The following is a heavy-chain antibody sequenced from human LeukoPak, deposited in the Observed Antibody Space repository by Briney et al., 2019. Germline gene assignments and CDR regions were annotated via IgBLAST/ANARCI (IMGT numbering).Heavy chain of an antibody. CDR1: GFTVSSNY. Sequence: GGSLRLSCAASGFTVSSNYMSWVRQAPGKGLEWVSVIYSGGSTYYADSVKGRFTISRDNSKNTLYLQMNSLRAEDTAVYYCARALTVVTPLDYWGQGTLVTVSS. J-gene: IGHJ4*02. CDR3: ARALTVVTPLDY. CDR2: IYSGGST. D-gene: IGHD4-23*01. V-gene: IGHV3-53*01.